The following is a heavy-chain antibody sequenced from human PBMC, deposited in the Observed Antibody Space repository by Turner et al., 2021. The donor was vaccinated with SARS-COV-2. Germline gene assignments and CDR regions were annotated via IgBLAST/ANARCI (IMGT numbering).Heavy chain of an antibody. CDR3: ARQTGPIRGVILRRGGDDHYAMDV. V-gene: IGHV4-59*08. D-gene: IGHD3-10*01. Sequence: HVQLQESGPGLVKPSETLSLICTVSGGSVNSDHWSWIRQPPGKGLEWLGYIHDSGSTNYNFFLNGRVTMSLETSKNQLFLRVTYVTAADTAVYYCARQTGPIRGVILRRGGDDHYAMDVWGQGTTVTVSS. J-gene: IGHJ6*02. CDR1: GGSVNSDH. CDR2: IHDSGST.